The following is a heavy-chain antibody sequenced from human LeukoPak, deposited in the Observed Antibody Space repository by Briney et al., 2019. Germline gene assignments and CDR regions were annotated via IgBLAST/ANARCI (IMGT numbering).Heavy chain of an antibody. CDR3: ARDLLSGYCSGGSCSNWFDP. J-gene: IGHJ5*02. CDR2: INPSGGST. CDR1: GHSFTSHY. Sequence: GASVKVSCKASGHSFTSHYMHWVRQAPGQGLEWMGIINPSGGSTSYAQKFQGRVTMTRDMSTSTDYMELSSLRSEDTAVYYCARDLLSGYCSGGSCSNWFDPWGQGTLVTVSS. V-gene: IGHV1-46*01. D-gene: IGHD2-15*01.